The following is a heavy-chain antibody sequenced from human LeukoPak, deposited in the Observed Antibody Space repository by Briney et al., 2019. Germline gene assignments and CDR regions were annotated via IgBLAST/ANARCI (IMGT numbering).Heavy chain of an antibody. CDR1: GYTFIGYY. J-gene: IGHJ4*02. V-gene: IGHV1-2*02. CDR2: INPDSGVT. Sequence: ASVKVSCRASGYTFIGYYMQWVRQAPGQGPEWMGWINPDSGVTNYAQKFQGRVTMTRDTSINTAYMEMSRLRSDGTAVYYCARGPSGDSSGFPFDHWGQGTLVTVSS. D-gene: IGHD3-22*01. CDR3: ARGPSGDSSGFPFDH.